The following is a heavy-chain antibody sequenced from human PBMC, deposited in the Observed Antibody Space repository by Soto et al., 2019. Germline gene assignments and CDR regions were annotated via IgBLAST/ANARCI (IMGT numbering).Heavy chain of an antibody. CDR1: GYRFGCYG. J-gene: IGHJ6*02. V-gene: IGHV1-18*04. CDR3: ATHQGTYYYDSSGPEGPSLYYYGMDV. Sequence: SAEASCKASGYRFGCYGIAWVREAAEQGLEWMGLVSVYNGNTNYAQKVQGRVTMTTDKSTSTAYMELSSLRSEDTAVYYCATHQGTYYYDSSGPEGPSLYYYGMDVWGQGTTVTVFS. CDR2: VSVYNGNT. D-gene: IGHD3-22*01.